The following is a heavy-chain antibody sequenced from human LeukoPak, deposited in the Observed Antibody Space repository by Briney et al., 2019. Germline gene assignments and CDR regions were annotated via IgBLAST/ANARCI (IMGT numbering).Heavy chain of an antibody. CDR1: GYTFTSYY. CDR2: INPSGGRT. V-gene: IGHV1-46*01. CDR3: ARGAATELRRLRFDY. Sequence: ASVKVSCKASGYTFTSYYMHCVRQAPGQGLERMGIINPSGGRTSYAQKFQGRVTMTRDMSTSTVYMELSSLRSEDTAVYYCARGAATELRRLRFDYWGQGTLVTVSS. J-gene: IGHJ4*02. D-gene: IGHD3-3*01.